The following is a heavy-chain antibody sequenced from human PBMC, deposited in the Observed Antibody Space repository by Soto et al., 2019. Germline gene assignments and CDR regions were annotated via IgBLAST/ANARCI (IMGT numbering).Heavy chain of an antibody. D-gene: IGHD2-15*01. CDR1: GYTFTSYG. J-gene: IGHJ4*02. CDR3: ARDGLYCCGGSCYFSCGQVAY. V-gene: IGHV1-18*01. Sequence: ASVKVSCKASGYTFTSYGISWVRQAPGQGLEWKRWISAYNGNTNYAQKLQGRVTMTTDTSTSTAYMELRSLRSDDTAVYYCARDGLYCCGGSCYFSCGQVAYWGQGTLVTVSS. CDR2: ISAYNGNT.